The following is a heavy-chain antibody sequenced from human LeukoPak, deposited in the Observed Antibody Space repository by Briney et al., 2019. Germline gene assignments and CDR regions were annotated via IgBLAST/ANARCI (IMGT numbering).Heavy chain of an antibody. CDR2: IIPIFGTA. D-gene: IGHD2-2*01. J-gene: IGHJ5*02. V-gene: IGHV1-69*01. Sequence: ASVKVSCKASGGTFSSYAISWVRQAPGQGLEWMGGIIPIFGTANYAQKFQGRVTITADESTSTAYMELSSLRSEDTAVYYCAKLEDPGKIDCSSTSCRRANWFDPWGQGTLVTVSS. CDR3: AKLEDPGKIDCSSTSCRRANWFDP. CDR1: GGTFSSYA.